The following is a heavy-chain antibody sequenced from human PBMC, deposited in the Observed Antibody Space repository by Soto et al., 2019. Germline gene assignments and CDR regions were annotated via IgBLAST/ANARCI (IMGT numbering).Heavy chain of an antibody. Sequence: SETLSLTCAVSGGSISSSNWWSWVRPPPGKGLEWTGEIYHSGSTNYNPSLKSRVTISVDKSKNQFSLKLSSVTDADTAVYYCASVRGGYYYAMDVWGQGTTVTVSS. CDR2: IYHSGST. CDR3: ASVRGGYYYAMDV. CDR1: GGSISSSNW. D-gene: IGHD3-10*02. J-gene: IGHJ6*02. V-gene: IGHV4-4*02.